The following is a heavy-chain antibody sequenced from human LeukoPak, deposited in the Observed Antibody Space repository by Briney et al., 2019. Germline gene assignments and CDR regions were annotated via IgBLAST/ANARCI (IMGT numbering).Heavy chain of an antibody. CDR2: INPSGGST. V-gene: IGHV1-46*01. Sequence: ASVKVSCKASGYTFTSYYMHWVRQAPGQGLEWMGIINPSGGSTSYAQKFQGRVTMTRDTSTSTVYMELSSLRSEDTAVYYCAKDPPRRGRPDDSVDYWGQGTLVTVSS. D-gene: IGHD3-22*01. CDR3: AKDPPRRGRPDDSVDY. J-gene: IGHJ4*02. CDR1: GYTFTSYY.